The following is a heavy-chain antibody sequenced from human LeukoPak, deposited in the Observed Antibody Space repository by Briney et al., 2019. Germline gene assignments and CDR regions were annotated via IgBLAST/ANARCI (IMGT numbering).Heavy chain of an antibody. V-gene: IGHV1-69*13. D-gene: IGHD5-24*01. CDR3: ARGRNGYNFGDFDY. J-gene: IGHJ4*02. CDR2: IIPTFGTA. CDR1: GGTFSSYA. Sequence: ASVKVSCKASGGTFSSYAISWVRQAPGQGLEWMGGIIPTFGTANYAQKFQGRVTITADESTSTAYMELSSLRSEDTAVYYCARGRNGYNFGDFDYWGQGTLVTVSS.